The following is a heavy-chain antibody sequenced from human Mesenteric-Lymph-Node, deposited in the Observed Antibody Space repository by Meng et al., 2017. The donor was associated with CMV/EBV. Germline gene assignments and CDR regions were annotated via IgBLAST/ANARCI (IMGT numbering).Heavy chain of an antibody. V-gene: IGHV1-69*05. CDR3: ASPRGPTDYYYYYAMDV. Sequence: SVKVSCKASGGTFSSYAINWVRQAPGQGLEWMGGIAPISGRANYAQKFQGRVTISTDESTRTAYMELSSLRSEDTAVYYCASPRGPTDYYYYYAMDVWGQGTTVTVSS. CDR1: GGTFSSYA. D-gene: IGHD3-16*01. J-gene: IGHJ6*02. CDR2: IAPISGRA.